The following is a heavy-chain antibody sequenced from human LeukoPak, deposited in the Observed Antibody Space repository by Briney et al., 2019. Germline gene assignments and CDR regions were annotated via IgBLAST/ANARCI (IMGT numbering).Heavy chain of an antibody. V-gene: IGHV4-39*07. CDR1: GGSISSSSYY. J-gene: IGHJ6*02. D-gene: IGHD3/OR15-3a*01. Sequence: SETLSLTCTVSGGSISSSSYYWGWLRQPPGKGLEWIGSIYYSGSTYYNPSLKSRVTISVDTSKNQFSLKLSSVTAADTAVYYCARDTRTGGYYYYYGMDVWGQGTTVTVSS. CDR2: IYYSGST. CDR3: ARDTRTGGYYYYYGMDV.